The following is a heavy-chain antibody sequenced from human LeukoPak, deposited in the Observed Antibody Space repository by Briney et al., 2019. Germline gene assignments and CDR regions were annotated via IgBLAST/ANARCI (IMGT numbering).Heavy chain of an antibody. J-gene: IGHJ6*02. CDR1: GYTFINYD. Sequence: ASVKVSCKASGYTFINYDIKWVRQATGQRAEWMGWMNPNSGNTGYAQKFQGRVTMTRNTSISTAYMELSSLRSEDTAVYYCARGNILGGYYGMDVWGQGTTVTVSS. CDR3: ARGNILGGYYGMDV. V-gene: IGHV1-8*01. CDR2: MNPNSGNT. D-gene: IGHD2-15*01.